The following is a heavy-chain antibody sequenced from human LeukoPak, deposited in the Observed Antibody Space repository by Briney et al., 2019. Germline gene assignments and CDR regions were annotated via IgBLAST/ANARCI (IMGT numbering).Heavy chain of an antibody. CDR1: GYTFTGYY. CDR3: ARVLKQWLVRRGDWFDP. CDR2: MNPNSGNT. V-gene: IGHV1-8*02. J-gene: IGHJ5*02. Sequence: ASVKVSCKASGYTFTGYYMHWVRQATGQGLEWMGWMNPNSGNTGYAQKFQGRVTMTRHTSISTAYMELSSLRSEDTAVYYCARVLKQWLVRRGDWFDPWGQGTLVTVSS. D-gene: IGHD6-19*01.